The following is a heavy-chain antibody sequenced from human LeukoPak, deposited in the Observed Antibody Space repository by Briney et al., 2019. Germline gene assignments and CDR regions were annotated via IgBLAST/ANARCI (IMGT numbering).Heavy chain of an antibody. Sequence: ASVKVSCKVSGYTLTELSMHWVRQAPGKGLEWMGGFDPEDGETIYAQKFQGRVTMTEDTSTDTAYMELSSLRSEDTAVYYCATPVELRYFDWQLDYWGQGTLVTVSS. D-gene: IGHD3-9*01. V-gene: IGHV1-24*01. CDR2: FDPEDGET. CDR1: GYTLTELS. CDR3: ATPVELRYFDWQLDY. J-gene: IGHJ4*02.